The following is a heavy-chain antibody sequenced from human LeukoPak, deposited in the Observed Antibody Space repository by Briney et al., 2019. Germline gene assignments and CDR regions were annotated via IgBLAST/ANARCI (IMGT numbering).Heavy chain of an antibody. V-gene: IGHV1-2*02. D-gene: IGHD3-16*01. CDR2: INPNSGGT. J-gene: IGHJ6*03. Sequence: GASVKVSCKASGYTFIWYYMHWVGQAPGQGLEWMGWINPNSGGTNYAQKFKCRVTMTRDTSIRTAYMELSRLRSDDTAVYYCAKNYYDYVWGGEPYYYYYMDVWGKGTTVTVSS. CDR3: AKNYYDYVWGGEPYYYYYMDV. CDR1: GYTFIWYY.